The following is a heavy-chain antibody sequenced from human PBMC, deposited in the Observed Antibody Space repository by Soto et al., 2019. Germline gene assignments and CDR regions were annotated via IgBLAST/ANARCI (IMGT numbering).Heavy chain of an antibody. CDR3: TRALREELPLYYVDS. CDR1: GFSLSKARMG. CDR2: IFWNDER. Sequence: QVTLKESGPVLVKPTETLTLTCTVSGFSLSKARMGVSWIRQPPGKALEWLAHIFWNDERSYSTSLKNRLTISKDTSKSQVGPTMTNMDPVDTGTYDCTRALREELPLYYVDSWGQGTLVTVSS. D-gene: IGHD1-7*01. V-gene: IGHV2-26*01. J-gene: IGHJ4*02.